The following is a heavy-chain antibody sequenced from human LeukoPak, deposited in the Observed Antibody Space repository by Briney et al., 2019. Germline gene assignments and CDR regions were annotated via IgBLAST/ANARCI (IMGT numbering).Heavy chain of an antibody. Sequence: GASVKVSCKASGYTFTGYYMHWVRQAPGQGLEWMGWINPNSGGTNYAQKFQGRVTMTRDTSISTAYMELSRLRSDDTAVYYCARDRGSYEYSSSRTFDYWGQGTLVTVSS. CDR2: INPNSGGT. CDR3: ARDRGSYEYSSSRTFDY. J-gene: IGHJ4*02. CDR1: GYTFTGYY. V-gene: IGHV1-2*02. D-gene: IGHD6-6*01.